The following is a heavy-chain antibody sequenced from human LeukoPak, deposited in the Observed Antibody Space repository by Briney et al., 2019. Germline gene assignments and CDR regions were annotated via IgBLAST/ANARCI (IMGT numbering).Heavy chain of an antibody. Sequence: GASVKVSCKASGYTFTGYYMHWVRQAPGQGLEWMGWINPNSGGTNYAQKFQGRVTMTRDTSISTAYMGLSRLRSDDTAVYYCARDPFIVVVPAAAYYMDVWGKGTTVTVSS. CDR3: ARDPFIVVVPAAAYYMDV. CDR1: GYTFTGYY. CDR2: INPNSGGT. V-gene: IGHV1-2*02. D-gene: IGHD2-2*01. J-gene: IGHJ6*03.